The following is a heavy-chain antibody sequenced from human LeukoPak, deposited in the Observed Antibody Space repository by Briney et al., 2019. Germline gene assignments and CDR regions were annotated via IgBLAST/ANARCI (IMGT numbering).Heavy chain of an antibody. Sequence: GGSLRLSCAGSGFRVSGYWMTWVRQAPGKGLELVGNIKQDGSEKDYVDSVKGRFTISRDNAENSLFLQMNSLRVEDTAVYYCAREWQGGIAAAGTRIEGDYWGQGTLVAVSS. J-gene: IGHJ4*02. CDR2: IKQDGSEK. V-gene: IGHV3-7*01. CDR3: AREWQGGIAAAGTRIEGDY. CDR1: GFRVSGYW. D-gene: IGHD6-13*01.